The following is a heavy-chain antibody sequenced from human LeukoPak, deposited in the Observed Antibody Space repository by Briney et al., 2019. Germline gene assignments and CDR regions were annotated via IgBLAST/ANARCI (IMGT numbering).Heavy chain of an antibody. J-gene: IGHJ4*02. CDR1: GFTVSSNY. CDR3: ASFSDYIWGSYRAKTSPFDY. Sequence: GGSLRLSCAASGFTVSSNYMSWVRQAPGKGLEWVSYISSSSSTVYYADSVKGRFTISRDNAKNSLYLQMNSLRDEDTAVYYCASFSDYIWGSYRAKTSPFDYWGQGTLVTVSS. CDR2: ISSSSSTV. V-gene: IGHV3-48*02. D-gene: IGHD3-16*02.